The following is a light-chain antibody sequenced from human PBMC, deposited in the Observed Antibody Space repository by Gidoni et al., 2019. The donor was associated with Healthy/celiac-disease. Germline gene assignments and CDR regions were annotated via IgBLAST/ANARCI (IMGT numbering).Light chain of an antibody. CDR2: EVS. CDR3: SSYAGSNNLGV. Sequence: QSALTQPPSASGSPGQSVTISCTGTSSDVGGYNYVSWYQQHPGKAPKLMIYEVSKRPSGVPDRFSGSKSGNTASLTVSGLQAEDEADYYRSSYAGSNNLGVFGTGTKVTVL. V-gene: IGLV2-8*01. CDR1: SSDVGGYNY. J-gene: IGLJ1*01.